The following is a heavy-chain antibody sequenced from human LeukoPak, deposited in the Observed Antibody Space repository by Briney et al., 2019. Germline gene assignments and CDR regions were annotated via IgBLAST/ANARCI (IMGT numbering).Heavy chain of an antibody. CDR1: GGSISSYS. CDR3: ARDDYGDYSFDY. V-gene: IGHV4-59*01. D-gene: IGHD4-17*01. J-gene: IGHJ4*02. Sequence: SETLSLTCTVSGGSISSYSWSWVRQPPGKGLEWIGYIYYSVSTNYNPSLKSRVTISVDTSKNQFSLKLSSVTAADTAVYYCARDDYGDYSFDYWGQGTLVTVSS. CDR2: IYYSVST.